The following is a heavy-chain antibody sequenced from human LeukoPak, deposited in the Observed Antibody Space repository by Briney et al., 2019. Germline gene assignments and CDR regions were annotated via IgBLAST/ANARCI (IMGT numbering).Heavy chain of an antibody. CDR3: ARVTMWLVPASNDHYYYYRDV. Sequence: SETLSLTCTVSGGSISSYYWSWIRQPAGKGLEWIGRIYTSGSTNYNPSLKSRVTMSVDTSKNQFSLKLSSVTAAGTAVYYCARVTMWLVPASNDHYYYYRDVWGKGTTVTVSS. J-gene: IGHJ6*03. D-gene: IGHD6-19*01. CDR2: IYTSGST. V-gene: IGHV4-4*07. CDR1: GGSISSYY.